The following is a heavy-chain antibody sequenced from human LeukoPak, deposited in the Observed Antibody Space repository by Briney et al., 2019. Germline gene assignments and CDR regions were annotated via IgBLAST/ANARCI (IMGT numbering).Heavy chain of an antibody. Sequence: APVKGSCKASGYTFTSYAMNWVRQAPGQGLEWIGWINTNTGNPTYAQGFTGRFVFSLDTSVSTAYLQISSLKAEDTAVYYCARDPHQIVGATTFFDYWGQGTLVTVSS. V-gene: IGHV7-4-1*02. CDR1: GYTFTSYA. CDR2: INTNTGNP. J-gene: IGHJ4*02. CDR3: ARDPHQIVGATTFFDY. D-gene: IGHD1-26*01.